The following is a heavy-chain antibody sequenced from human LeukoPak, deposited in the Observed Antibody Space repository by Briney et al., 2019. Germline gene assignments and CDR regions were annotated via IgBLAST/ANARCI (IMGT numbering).Heavy chain of an antibody. Sequence: PSETLSLTCTVSGDSISSSRFYWAWIRQPPGKGLEWIGSVLYTGRTFYNPSLKSRVTISVDTSKNQFSLRLGSVTAADTAVYYCATTNCGGDCYPAWWGQGTLVTVSS. CDR2: VLYTGRT. CDR3: ATTNCGGDCYPAW. V-gene: IGHV4-39*01. D-gene: IGHD2-21*02. J-gene: IGHJ4*02. CDR1: GDSISSSRFY.